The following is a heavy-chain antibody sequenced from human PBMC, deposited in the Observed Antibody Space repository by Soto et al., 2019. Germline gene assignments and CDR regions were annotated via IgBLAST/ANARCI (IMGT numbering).Heavy chain of an antibody. CDR1: GFTFSDYY. CDR2: ISSSGSTI. Sequence: GGSLRLSCAASGFTFSDYYMSWIRQAPGKGLEWVSYISSSGSTIYYADSVKGRFTISRDNAKNSLYLQMNSLRAEDTAVYYCARVRFLEWLSSFWFDPWGQGTLVTVSS. CDR3: ARVRFLEWLSSFWFDP. V-gene: IGHV3-11*01. J-gene: IGHJ5*02. D-gene: IGHD3-3*01.